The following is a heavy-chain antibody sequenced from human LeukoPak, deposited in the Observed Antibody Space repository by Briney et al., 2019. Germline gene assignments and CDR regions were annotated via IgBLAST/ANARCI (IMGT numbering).Heavy chain of an antibody. V-gene: IGHV3-23*01. CDR2: IRGSGGST. CDR3: AKGYSNYDYYMDV. D-gene: IGHD4-11*01. J-gene: IGHJ6*03. CDR1: GFSFSKAW. Sequence: HPGGSLRLSCAASGFSFSKAWMSWVRQAPGKGLEWVSAIRGSGGSTYYADSVKGRFTISRDNSKNTLYLQMNSLRAEDTAVYYCAKGYSNYDYYMDVWGKGTTVTVSS.